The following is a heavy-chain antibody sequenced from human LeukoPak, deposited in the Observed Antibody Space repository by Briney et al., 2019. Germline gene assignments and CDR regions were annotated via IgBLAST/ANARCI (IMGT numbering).Heavy chain of an antibody. CDR2: IKGDGSET. J-gene: IGHJ4*02. CDR3: ARTGGLDY. V-gene: IGHV3-7*04. D-gene: IGHD3-16*01. Sequence: QAGGSLRLSCASSGFTFIDYWMSWVRQAPGKGLEWVAIIKGDGSETHYVDSVKGRFTISRDNAKSSLSLQMSSLRAEDTAVYYCARTGGLDYWGQGSLVTVST. CDR1: GFTFIDYW.